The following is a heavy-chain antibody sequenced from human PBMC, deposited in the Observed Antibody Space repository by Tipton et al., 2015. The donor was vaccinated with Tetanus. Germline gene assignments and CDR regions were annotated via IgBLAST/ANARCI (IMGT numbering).Heavy chain of an antibody. D-gene: IGHD3-10*01. CDR3: ARVVIWFGAPPSHFDY. Sequence: TLSLTCAVSGGSISSGGYSWSWIRQPPGKGLEWIEYIYHSGSTYYNPSLKSRVTISVDRSKNQFSLKLSSVTAADTAVYYCARVVIWFGAPPSHFDYWGQGTLVTVSS. J-gene: IGHJ4*02. V-gene: IGHV4-30-2*01. CDR1: GGSISSGGYS. CDR2: IYHSGST.